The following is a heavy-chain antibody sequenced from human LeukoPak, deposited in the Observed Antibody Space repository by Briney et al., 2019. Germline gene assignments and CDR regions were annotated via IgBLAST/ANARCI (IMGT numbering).Heavy chain of an antibody. D-gene: IGHD3-10*01. V-gene: IGHV4-30-2*01. CDR3: ARGFYGAGSHFDY. CDR2: IFHTGHT. J-gene: IGHJ4*02. Sequence: PSHTLSLTCAVSGGSISSGDFPWSWIRQPPGKGLEWIGYIFHTGHTSYNPSLKSRVTISVDMSKNQLSLRLTSVTAADTAVYYCARGFYGAGSHFDYWDQGTLVTVSS. CDR1: GGSISSGDFP.